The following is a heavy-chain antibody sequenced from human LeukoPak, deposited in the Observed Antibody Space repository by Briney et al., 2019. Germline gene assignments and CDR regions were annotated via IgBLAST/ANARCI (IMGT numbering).Heavy chain of an antibody. CDR3: ARIDYDFWSGSPDAFDI. CDR2: IYYSGST. J-gene: IGHJ3*02. CDR1: GGSISSYY. D-gene: IGHD3-3*01. V-gene: IGHV4-59*01. Sequence: PSETLSLTCTVSGGSISSYYWSWIRQPPGKGLEWIGYIYYSGSTNYNPSLKSRVTISVDTSKNQFSLKLSSVTAADTAVHYCARIDYDFWSGSPDAFDIWGQGTMVTVSS.